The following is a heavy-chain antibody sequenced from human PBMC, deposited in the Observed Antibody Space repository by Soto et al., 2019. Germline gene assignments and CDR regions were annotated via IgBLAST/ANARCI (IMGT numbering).Heavy chain of an antibody. J-gene: IGHJ6*02. CDR2: ISPNSGNT. CDR3: VKDRDSNSWPSRDV. D-gene: IGHD3-22*01. Sequence: QVHLVQSGAEVKKPGASVNVSCKTSGYTFTRNGISWVRQAPGRGLEWMGWISPNSGNTRYAQKLQDRVIMTTDTSTSTAYMELRSLRSDDTAVYYCVKDRDSNSWPSRDVWGPGTTVTVSS. V-gene: IGHV1-18*01. CDR1: GYTFTRNG.